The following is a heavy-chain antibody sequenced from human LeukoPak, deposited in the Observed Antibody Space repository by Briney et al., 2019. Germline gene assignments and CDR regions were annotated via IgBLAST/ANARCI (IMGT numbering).Heavy chain of an antibody. CDR3: ARDDCSGGSCYSSY. Sequence: ASVKVSCKASGYTFTGYYMHWVRQAPGQGLEWMGWINPNSGGTNYAQKFQGRVTMTRDTSISTAYMELSRLRSDDTAVYYCARDDCSGGSCYSSYWGQGTLVTVSS. D-gene: IGHD2-15*01. J-gene: IGHJ4*02. CDR1: GYTFTGYY. V-gene: IGHV1-2*02. CDR2: INPNSGGT.